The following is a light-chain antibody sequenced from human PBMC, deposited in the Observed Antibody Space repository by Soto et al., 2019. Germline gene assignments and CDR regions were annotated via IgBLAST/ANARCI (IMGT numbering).Light chain of an antibody. CDR2: LNSDGSH. CDR1: SGHSSYA. V-gene: IGLV4-69*01. J-gene: IGLJ2*01. Sequence: QLVLTQSPSASASLGASVQLTCTLSSGHSSYAIAWHQQQPEKGPRYLMKLNSDGSHSKGDGIPDRFSGSSSGAERYLTISSLQSEDEADYYCQTWDTGIVVFGGGTKLTVL. CDR3: QTWDTGIVV.